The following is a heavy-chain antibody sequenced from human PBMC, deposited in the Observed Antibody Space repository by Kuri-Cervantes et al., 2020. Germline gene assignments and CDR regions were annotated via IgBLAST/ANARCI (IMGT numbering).Heavy chain of an antibody. CDR3: VRENLLPSGGTVIRGWIDP. V-gene: IGHV4-34*01. D-gene: IGHD3-16*02. CDR2: INHSGST. CDR1: GGSFSGYY. J-gene: IGHJ5*02. Sequence: SETLSLTCAVYGGSFSGYYWSWIRQPPGKGLEWIGEINHSGSTNYNPSLKSRVTISLDTSQNQFSLKLTSVTASDTAVYYCVRENLLPSGGTVIRGWIDPWGQGTLVTVSS.